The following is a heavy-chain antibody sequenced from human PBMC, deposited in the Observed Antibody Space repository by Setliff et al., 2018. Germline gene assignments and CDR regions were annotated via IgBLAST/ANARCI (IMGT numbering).Heavy chain of an antibody. J-gene: IGHJ6*03. D-gene: IGHD3-3*01. CDR1: GASVSSHY. V-gene: IGHV4-59*08. Sequence: TSETLSLTCTVSGASVSSHYWDWIRQPPGKGLEWIGFISYSGITTYNVSLKSRVSISVDTSKNQLSLTLSSVTAADTAVYYCARMSGILYMDVWGTGTTVTVSS. CDR2: ISYSGIT. CDR3: ARMSGILYMDV.